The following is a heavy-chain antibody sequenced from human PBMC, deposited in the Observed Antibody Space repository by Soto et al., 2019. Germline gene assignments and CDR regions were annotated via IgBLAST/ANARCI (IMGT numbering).Heavy chain of an antibody. D-gene: IGHD6-13*01. CDR3: SGDSSTWVWGAF. Sequence: QLQLQESGPGLVKPSETLSLTCIVSGGSISSSSYHWGWVRQPPGEGLEWIGTSSYSGSTFYNPSLKSRVSITADTSKNRFALKLSSVTAADTAVYYCSGDSSTWVWGAFWGQGIMVTVSS. CDR1: GGSISSSSYH. CDR2: SSYSGST. V-gene: IGHV4-39*01. J-gene: IGHJ4*02.